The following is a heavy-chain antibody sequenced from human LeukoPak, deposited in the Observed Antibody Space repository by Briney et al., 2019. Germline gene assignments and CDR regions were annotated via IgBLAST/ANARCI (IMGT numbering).Heavy chain of an antibody. CDR1: GFTFSSYS. J-gene: IGHJ3*02. CDR3: AGGELTYAFDI. D-gene: IGHD1-26*01. CDR2: ISSSSSYI. Sequence: GGSLRLSCAASGFTFSSYSMNWVRQAPGKGLEWVSSISSSSSYIYYADSVKGRFTVSRDNAKNSLYLQMNSLRAEDTAVYYCAGGELTYAFDIWGQGTMVTVSS. V-gene: IGHV3-21*04.